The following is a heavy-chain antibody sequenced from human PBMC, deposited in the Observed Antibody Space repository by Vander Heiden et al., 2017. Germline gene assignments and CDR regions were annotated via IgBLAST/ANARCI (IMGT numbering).Heavy chain of an antibody. D-gene: IGHD5-18*01. Sequence: EVQLVESGGGLVQPGGSLRLSCAASGFTFSRYSMTWLRQPPGKGLNGVSYISSSSSTIYYADSVKGRFTISRDNAKNSLYLQMNSLRDEDTAVYYCARGRIQLWSSFDYWGQGTLVTVSS. CDR3: ARGRIQLWSSFDY. J-gene: IGHJ4*02. V-gene: IGHV3-48*02. CDR2: ISSSSSTI. CDR1: GFTFSRYS.